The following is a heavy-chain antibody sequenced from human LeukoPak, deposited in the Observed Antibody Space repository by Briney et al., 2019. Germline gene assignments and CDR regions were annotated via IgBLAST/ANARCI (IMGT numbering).Heavy chain of an antibody. CDR2: ISRDGATT. CDR1: GFTFRNYW. Sequence: GGSLRLSCAASGFTFRNYWMHWVRQAPGKGLVWVSRISRDGATTHYAGSVKGRFTISRDNAKNMVYLQVDSLSAEDTAVYYCVRLLDIDYWGQGTLVTVSS. CDR3: VRLLDIDY. D-gene: IGHD1-1*01. V-gene: IGHV3-74*01. J-gene: IGHJ4*02.